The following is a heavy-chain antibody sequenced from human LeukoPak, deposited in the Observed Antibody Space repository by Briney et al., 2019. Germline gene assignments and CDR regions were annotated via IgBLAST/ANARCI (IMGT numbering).Heavy chain of an antibody. CDR3: AKEIRRGSASAGFDY. CDR1: GFTFSSYE. D-gene: IGHD1-26*01. J-gene: IGHJ4*02. CDR2: ISSSGSTI. Sequence: GGSLRLSCAASGFTFSSYEMNWVRQAPGKGLEWVSYISSSGSTIYYADSVKGRFTISRDNAKNSLYLQMNSLRAEDTAVYYCAKEIRRGSASAGFDYWGQGTLVTVSS. V-gene: IGHV3-48*03.